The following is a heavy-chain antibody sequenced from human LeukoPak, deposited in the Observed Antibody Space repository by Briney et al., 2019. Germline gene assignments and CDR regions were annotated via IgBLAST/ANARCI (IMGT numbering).Heavy chain of an antibody. J-gene: IGHJ3*02. CDR2: ISYSGST. CDR3: ARDPTTVNKGFDI. D-gene: IGHD4-17*01. CDR1: GGSISNHY. Sequence: PSETLSLTCTVSGGSISNHYWTWIRQPPGKGLEWIGYISYSGSTNYNPSLRSRVTISIDTSNNQISLRLSPVTAADTAVYYCARDPTTVNKGFDIWGLGTMVTVSP. V-gene: IGHV4-59*11.